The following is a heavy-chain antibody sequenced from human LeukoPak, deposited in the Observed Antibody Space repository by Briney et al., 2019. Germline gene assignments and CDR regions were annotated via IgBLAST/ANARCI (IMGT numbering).Heavy chain of an antibody. Sequence: PGGPLRLSCAASGFTSSSYWMSWVRQAPGKGLEWIGSIYYSGSTYYNPSLKSRVTISVDTSKNQFSLRLSSVTAADTAVYYCARHNSRERWLLMDLGFDPWGQGTLVTVSS. D-gene: IGHD5-24*01. CDR3: ARHNSRERWLLMDLGFDP. CDR1: GFTSSSYW. J-gene: IGHJ5*02. CDR2: IYYSGST. V-gene: IGHV4-39*07.